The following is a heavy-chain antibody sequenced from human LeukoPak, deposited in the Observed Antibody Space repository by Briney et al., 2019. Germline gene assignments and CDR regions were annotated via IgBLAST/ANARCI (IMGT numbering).Heavy chain of an antibody. CDR1: GFTFSSYE. CDR3: ARDRYSSSWYSSNAFDI. J-gene: IGHJ3*02. Sequence: GGSLRLSCAASGFTFSSYEMNWVRQAPGKGLEGVSYISSSGSTIYYADSVKVRFTISRDNAKNSLYLQMNSLRAEDTAVYYCARDRYSSSWYSSNAFDIWGQGTMVTVSS. CDR2: ISSSGSTI. V-gene: IGHV3-48*03. D-gene: IGHD6-13*01.